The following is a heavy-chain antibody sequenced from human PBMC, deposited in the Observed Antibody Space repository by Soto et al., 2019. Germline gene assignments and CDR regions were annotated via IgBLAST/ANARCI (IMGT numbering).Heavy chain of an antibody. CDR1: GFTFDDYG. J-gene: IGHJ4*02. D-gene: IGHD6-13*01. CDR2: ISYDGRKT. Sequence: GGSLRLSCAASGFTFDDYGMSWVRQAPGKGLEGVAVISYDGRKTYYADSVKGRFTISRDISKNTLYLQMNSLRAEDTAVYYWATFWGPIPAPVDEAWGQATGVT. V-gene: IGHV3-30*03. CDR3: ATFWGPIPAPVDEA.